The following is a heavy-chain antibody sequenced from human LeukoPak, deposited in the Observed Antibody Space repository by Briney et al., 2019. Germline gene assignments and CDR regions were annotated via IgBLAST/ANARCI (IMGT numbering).Heavy chain of an antibody. CDR1: VGSFSGYY. CDR3: AKTPSYSSGWALDY. J-gene: IGHJ4*02. Sequence: SETLSLTCAVYVGSFSGYYWSWIRRPPGKGLEWIGEINHSGSTNYNPALKSRVTISVDTSKNQFSLKLSSVTAAATAVYYCAKTPSYSSGWALDYWGQGTLVTVSS. D-gene: IGHD6-19*01. V-gene: IGHV4-34*01. CDR2: INHSGST.